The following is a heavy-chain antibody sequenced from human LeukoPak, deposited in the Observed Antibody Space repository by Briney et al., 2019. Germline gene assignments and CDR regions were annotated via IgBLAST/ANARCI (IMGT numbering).Heavy chain of an antibody. CDR2: IYTSGST. Sequence: ASETLSLTCAVYGGSFSGYYWSWIRQPAGKGLEWIGRIYTSGSTNYNPSLKSRVTMSVDTSKNQFSLKLSSVTAADTAVYYCARVYHDGSGATNWGQGTLVTVSS. J-gene: IGHJ4*02. CDR3: ARVYHDGSGATN. D-gene: IGHD6-19*01. CDR1: GGSFSGYY. V-gene: IGHV4-59*10.